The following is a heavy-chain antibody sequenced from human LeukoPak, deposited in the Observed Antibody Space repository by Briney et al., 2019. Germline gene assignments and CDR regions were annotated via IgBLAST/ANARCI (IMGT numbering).Heavy chain of an antibody. J-gene: IGHJ3*02. CDR2: IVVGSGNT. CDR3: AADGVPGAGIEIGSLSFDI. D-gene: IGHD3-10*01. V-gene: IGHV1-58*01. CDR1: GFTFTSSA. Sequence: GASVKVSCKASGFTFTSSAVQWVRQARGQRLEWIGWIVVGSGNTNYAQKFQERVTITRDMSTSTAYMELSSLRSEDTAVYYCAADGVPGAGIEIGSLSFDIWGQGTMVTVSS.